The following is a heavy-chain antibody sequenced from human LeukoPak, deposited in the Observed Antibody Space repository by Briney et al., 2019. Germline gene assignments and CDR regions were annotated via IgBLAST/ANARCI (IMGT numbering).Heavy chain of an antibody. CDR2: INHSGNT. V-gene: IGHV4-34*01. CDR1: GGSFSGYY. J-gene: IGHJ4*02. CDR3: ARGRRYGGHYYDSSGSNLDY. Sequence: SETLSLTCAVLGGSFSGYYWSWIRQPPGKGLEWIGEINHSGNTNYNPSLKTRVTISVDTSKIQFSLKLSSVTAADRAVYYCARGRRYGGHYYDSSGSNLDYWGKGTLVTVSS. D-gene: IGHD3-22*01.